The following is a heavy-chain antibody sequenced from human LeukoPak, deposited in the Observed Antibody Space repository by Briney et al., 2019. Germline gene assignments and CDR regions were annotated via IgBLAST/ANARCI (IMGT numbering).Heavy chain of an antibody. CDR2: IYPCDSDT. V-gene: IGHV5-51*01. CDR3: ATFTTTDGERSTKYFNY. Sequence: GESLKISCKGTGYSFTNYWIAWVRQIPGKGLEWMGIIYPCDSDTRYSPSFQGQVTISADKSISTAYLQWANLKASDTAMYYCATFTTTDGERSTKYFNYWGQGTLVTVSS. J-gene: IGHJ4*02. D-gene: IGHD4-17*01. CDR1: GYSFTNYW.